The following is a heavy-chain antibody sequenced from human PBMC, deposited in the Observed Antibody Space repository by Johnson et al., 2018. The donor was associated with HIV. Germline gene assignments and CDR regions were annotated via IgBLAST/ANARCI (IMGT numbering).Heavy chain of an antibody. CDR1: GFTFSNAW. J-gene: IGHJ3*01. CDR2: ISSSGSTI. Sequence: QVQLVESGGGLVKPGGSLRLSCAASGFTFSNAWMSWVRQAPGKGLEWVSYISSSGSTIYYADSVKGRFTISRDNAKNSLSLQMNSLRAEDTAVYYCARAPEVRGVDAFDVWGQGTVVTVSS. V-gene: IGHV3-11*04. D-gene: IGHD3-10*01. CDR3: ARAPEVRGVDAFDV.